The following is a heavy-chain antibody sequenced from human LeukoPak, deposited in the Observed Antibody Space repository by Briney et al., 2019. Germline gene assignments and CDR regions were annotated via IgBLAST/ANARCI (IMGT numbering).Heavy chain of an antibody. J-gene: IGHJ3*02. CDR1: GGSFSGYY. D-gene: IGHD3-22*01. CDR2: INHRGST. V-gene: IGHV4-34*01. Sequence: SETLSLTCAVYGGSFSGYYWSWIRQPPGKGLEWIGEINHRGSTNYNPSLKSRVTISVDTSKNQFSLKLSSVTAADTAVYYCARHCRYYYDSSGYLYAFDIWGQGTMVTVSS. CDR3: ARHCRYYYDSSGYLYAFDI.